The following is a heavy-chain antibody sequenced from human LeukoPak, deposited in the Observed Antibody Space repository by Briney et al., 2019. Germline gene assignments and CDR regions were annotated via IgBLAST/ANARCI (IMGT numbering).Heavy chain of an antibody. D-gene: IGHD3-10*01. V-gene: IGHV4-34*01. CDR3: ARDTYYYGSGSYRLDY. Sequence: SETLSLTCAVYGGSFSGYYWSWIRQPPGKGLEWIGEINHSGSTSYNPSLKSRVSISVDTSKNQFSLKLSSVTAADAAVYYCARDTYYYGSGSYRLDYWGQGTLVTVSS. CDR1: GGSFSGYY. J-gene: IGHJ4*02. CDR2: INHSGST.